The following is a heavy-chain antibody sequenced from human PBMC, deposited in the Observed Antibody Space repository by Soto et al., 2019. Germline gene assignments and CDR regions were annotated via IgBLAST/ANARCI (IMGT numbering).Heavy chain of an antibody. CDR3: ARVRVAARHSYYFDY. V-gene: IGHV1-2*04. Sequence: QVQLVQSEAEVKKPGASVKVSCKASGYTFTGYYMHWVRQAPGQGLEWMGWINPNSGGTNYAQKFQGWVTMTRDTSISTAYMELSRLRSDDTAVYYCARVRVAARHSYYFDYWGQGTLVTVSS. D-gene: IGHD6-6*01. CDR2: INPNSGGT. CDR1: GYTFTGYY. J-gene: IGHJ4*02.